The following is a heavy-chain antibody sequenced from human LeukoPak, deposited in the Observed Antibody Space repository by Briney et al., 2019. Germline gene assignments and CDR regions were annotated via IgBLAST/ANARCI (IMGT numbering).Heavy chain of an antibody. CDR3: ARDNDKVVDH. J-gene: IGHJ4*01. V-gene: IGHV1-18*01. CDR2: ITAYNGNR. Sequence: ASVKVSCKTSGYTFSNYGISWVRQAPGQGLEWMGWITAYNGNRLYAQRFQGRITLTTDTPTSTSYMELRSLEYDDTAIYYCARDNDKVVDHWGQGTLATVSS. CDR1: GYTFSNYG. D-gene: IGHD1-1*01.